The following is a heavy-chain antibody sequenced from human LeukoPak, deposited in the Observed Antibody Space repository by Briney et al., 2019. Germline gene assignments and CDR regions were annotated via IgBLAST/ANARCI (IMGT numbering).Heavy chain of an antibody. CDR3: ARPPTTVTTLYGMDV. D-gene: IGHD4-17*01. CDR1: GFTFSSYG. Sequence: GRSLRLSCAASGFTFSSYGMRWVRQAPGKGLEWVAVISYDGSNKYYANSIKGRITISRDNSKTTLYLQMNSLRAEDTAVYYCARPPTTVTTLYGMDVWGQGHTVTVSS. V-gene: IGHV3-30*03. CDR2: ISYDGSNK. J-gene: IGHJ6*02.